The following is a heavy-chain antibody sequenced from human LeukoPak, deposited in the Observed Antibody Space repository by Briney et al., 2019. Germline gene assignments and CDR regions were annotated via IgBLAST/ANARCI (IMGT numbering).Heavy chain of an antibody. V-gene: IGHV1-18*04. CDR3: ARDTDIVATPPAWYFDL. CDR2: ISAYNGNT. Sequence: ASVKVSCKASGYTFTSYGISWVRQAPGQGLEWMGWISAYNGNTNYAQKLQGRVTMTTDTSTSTAYMELRSLRSEDTAVYYCARDTDIVATPPAWYFDLGGRGPLVTVSS. D-gene: IGHD5-12*01. CDR1: GYTFTSYG. J-gene: IGHJ2*01.